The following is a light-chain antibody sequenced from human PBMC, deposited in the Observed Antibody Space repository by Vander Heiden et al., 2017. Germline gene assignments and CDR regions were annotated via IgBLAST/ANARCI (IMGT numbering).Light chain of an antibody. Sequence: EIVLTPSPGTLFLSPGERATLTCRASQSVSSSYLAWYQQKPGQAPMLLIFGASSRATGIPDRFSGSGSGTDFTLTISRLEPEDFALYYCQHYGSSPYTFGQGTKLEIK. V-gene: IGKV3-20*01. CDR3: QHYGSSPYT. CDR1: QSVSSSY. J-gene: IGKJ2*01. CDR2: GAS.